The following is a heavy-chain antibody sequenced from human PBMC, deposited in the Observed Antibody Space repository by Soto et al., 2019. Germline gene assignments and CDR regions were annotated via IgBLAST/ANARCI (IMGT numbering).Heavy chain of an antibody. CDR3: ARDILFDY. V-gene: IGHV1-3*01. J-gene: IGHJ4*02. CDR2: INAGNGNT. CDR1: EYTFNNYA. Sequence: ASVKVSCKASEYTFNNYALHWVRQAPGQRLEWMGWINAGNGNTKYSQKFQGRVTITRDTSASTAYMELSSLRSEDTAVYYCARDILFDYWGQGTLVTVSS. D-gene: IGHD2-15*01.